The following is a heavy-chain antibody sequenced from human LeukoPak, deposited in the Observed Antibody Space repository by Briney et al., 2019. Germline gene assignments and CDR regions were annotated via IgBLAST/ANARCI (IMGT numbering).Heavy chain of an antibody. J-gene: IGHJ6*03. CDR1: GFTFSDYY. D-gene: IGHD3-22*01. Sequence: TGGSLRLSCAASGFTFSDYYMSWIRQAPGKGLEWVSHISNSGRTMNYADSVKGRFTISRDNAKNSLYLQMNSLRAEDTALYHCARVDGRGDSSGYYWGTYYYYMDVWGKGTTVTISS. CDR2: ISNSGRTM. V-gene: IGHV3-11*01. CDR3: ARVDGRGDSSGYYWGTYYYYMDV.